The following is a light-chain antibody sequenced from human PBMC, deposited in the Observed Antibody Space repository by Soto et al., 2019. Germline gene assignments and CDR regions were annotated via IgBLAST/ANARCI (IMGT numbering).Light chain of an antibody. J-gene: IGLJ1*01. CDR3: AAWDDSLNVHV. Sequence: QSVLTQPPSASGTPGQRVTISCSGSSSNIGSNTVNWYQQLPGTAPKLLIYSNNQRPSGVPDRFSGSKSGTSASLAISGLQSEDEADYYCAAWDDSLNVHVFGTGTKVTAL. V-gene: IGLV1-44*01. CDR1: SSNIGSNT. CDR2: SNN.